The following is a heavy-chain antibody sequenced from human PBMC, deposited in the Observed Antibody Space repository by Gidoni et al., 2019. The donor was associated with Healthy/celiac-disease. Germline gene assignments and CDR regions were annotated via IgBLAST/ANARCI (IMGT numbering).Heavy chain of an antibody. CDR2: IKQDGTEK. V-gene: IGHV3-7*03. Sequence: EVQLVESGGGLVQPGGSLRLSCAASGFIFSSYWMSWVRQAPGKGLEWVANIKQDGTEKYYVDSVKGRFTISRDNAKKSMYLQMNSLRAEDTAVYYCARDALWWSDGMDVWGQGTTVTVSS. D-gene: IGHD2-21*01. J-gene: IGHJ6*02. CDR3: ARDALWWSDGMDV. CDR1: GFIFSSYW.